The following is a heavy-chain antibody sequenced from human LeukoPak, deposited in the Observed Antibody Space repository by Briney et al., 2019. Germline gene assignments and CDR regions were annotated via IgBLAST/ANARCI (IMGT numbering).Heavy chain of an antibody. CDR3: AREWTYSSGFDY. V-gene: IGHV4-59*13. Sequence: SETLSLTRTVSGGSISSYYWSWIRQPPGKGLEWIGYIYYSGSTNYNPSLKSRVTISVDTSKNQFSLKLSSVTAADTAVYYCAREWTYSSGFDYWGQGTLVTVSS. D-gene: IGHD6-19*01. CDR1: GGSISSYY. CDR2: IYYSGST. J-gene: IGHJ4*02.